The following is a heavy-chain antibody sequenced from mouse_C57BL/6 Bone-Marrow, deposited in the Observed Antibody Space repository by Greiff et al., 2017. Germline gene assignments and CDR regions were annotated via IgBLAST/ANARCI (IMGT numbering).Heavy chain of an antibody. CDR1: GYEFSNYW. J-gene: IGHJ3*01. V-gene: IGHV1-80*01. Sequence: VKLMESGAELVKPGASVKISCKASGYEFSNYWMNWVKQRPGKGLEWIGQIYPGDGDTNYNGKFEDKATLTADKSSSTAYMQLSRLTSEDSAVYFCARGAYWGQGTLVTVSA. CDR2: IYPGDGDT. CDR3: ARGAY.